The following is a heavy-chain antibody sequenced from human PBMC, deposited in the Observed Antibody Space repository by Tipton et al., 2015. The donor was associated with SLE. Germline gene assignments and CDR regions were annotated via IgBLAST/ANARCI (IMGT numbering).Heavy chain of an antibody. J-gene: IGHJ5*02. Sequence: SLRLSCAASGFTFSDYYMSWIRQAPGKGLEWVSYISSSGSTIYYADSVKGRFTISRDNAKNSLYLQMNSLRAEDTAVYYCARDIAAATNWFDPWGQGTLVTVSS. V-gene: IGHV3-11*04. D-gene: IGHD6-13*01. CDR3: ARDIAAATNWFDP. CDR2: ISSSGSTI. CDR1: GFTFSDYY.